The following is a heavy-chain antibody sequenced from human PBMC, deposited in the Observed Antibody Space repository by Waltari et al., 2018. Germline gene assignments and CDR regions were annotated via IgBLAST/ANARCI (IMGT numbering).Heavy chain of an antibody. CDR3: GDFTASDY. V-gene: IGHV3-15*01. CDR1: GFTFSTAW. J-gene: IGHJ4*02. CDR2: IKSKIDGGTT. D-gene: IGHD2-8*02. Sequence: VQLVESGGGLVKPGESLRLSCAGSGFTFSTAWMHWARQAPGKGLEWVGRIKSKIDGGTTAYGSFVNGRFTISRDDSTNTAYLQMNSLKTDDTAIYYCGDFTASDYWGQGSLVTVSS.